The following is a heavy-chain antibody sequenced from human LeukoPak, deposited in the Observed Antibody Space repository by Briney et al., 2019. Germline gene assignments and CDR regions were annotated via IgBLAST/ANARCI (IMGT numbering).Heavy chain of an antibody. D-gene: IGHD3-22*01. Sequence: GGSLRLSCAASGFSFSNYAMHWVRQAPGKGLEYDSTIVSNGDSTYYANSVKGRFTISRDNSRTTLYLQMGSLRVEDMAVYYCARGVNYYDSSGYLFDYWGQGILVTVSS. CDR2: IVSNGDST. CDR3: ARGVNYYDSSGYLFDY. V-gene: IGHV3-64*01. CDR1: GFSFSNYA. J-gene: IGHJ4*02.